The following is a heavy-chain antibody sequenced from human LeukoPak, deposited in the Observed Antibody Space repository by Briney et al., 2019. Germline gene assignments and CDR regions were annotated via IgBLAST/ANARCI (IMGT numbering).Heavy chain of an antibody. D-gene: IGHD4-17*01. Sequence: SETLSLTCTVSGYSISSGYYWGWIRQPPGKGLEWIGSIYHSGSTYYNPSLKSRVTISVDTSKNQFSLKLSSVTAADTAVYYCASTYGEEGFDYWGQGTLVTVSS. CDR3: ASTYGEEGFDY. CDR1: GYSISSGYY. J-gene: IGHJ4*02. V-gene: IGHV4-38-2*02. CDR2: IYHSGST.